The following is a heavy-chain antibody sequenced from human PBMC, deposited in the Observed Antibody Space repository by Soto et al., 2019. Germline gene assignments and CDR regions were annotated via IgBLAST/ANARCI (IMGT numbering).Heavy chain of an antibody. V-gene: IGHV4-34*01. CDR3: ARGDWLFNTRRKNWFDP. Sequence: PSETLSLTCAVYGGSFSGYYWSWIRQPPGKGLEWIGEINHSGSTNYNPSLKSRATISVDTSKNQFSLKLSSVTAADTAVYYCARGDWLFNTRRKNWFDPWGQGTLVTVSS. D-gene: IGHD3-9*01. CDR1: GGSFSGYY. J-gene: IGHJ5*02. CDR2: INHSGST.